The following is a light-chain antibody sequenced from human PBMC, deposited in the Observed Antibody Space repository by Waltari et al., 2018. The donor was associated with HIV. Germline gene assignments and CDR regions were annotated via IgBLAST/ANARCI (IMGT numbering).Light chain of an antibody. CDR2: NTN. Sequence: QSVLTQPPSVSGAPGQRVTLSCTGTRSNLGTHALPSYQQLPGTAPRLLIYNTNSRPSGVPDRFSGSKSGTSASLAINGLQAEDEADYYCQSSDNTLSGSVFGGGTKLTVL. CDR3: QSSDNTLSGSV. CDR1: RSNLGTHA. V-gene: IGLV1-40*01. J-gene: IGLJ2*01.